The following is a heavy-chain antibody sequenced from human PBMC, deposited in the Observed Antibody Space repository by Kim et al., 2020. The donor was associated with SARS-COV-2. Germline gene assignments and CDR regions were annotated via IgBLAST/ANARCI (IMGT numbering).Heavy chain of an antibody. V-gene: IGHV1-46*01. D-gene: IGHD3-10*01. CDR2: MNPSGGNT. CDR3: ARVSYDFASGIYYTSPSFDY. Sequence: ASVKVSCKASGLTFTSYYLHWVRQAPAQGLEWMGVMNPSGGNTKYAQKFQGRVTMTRDASTSTIYLELSSLSPEDTAVYYCARVSYDFASGIYYTSPSFDYWGQGTLVTVSS. CDR1: GLTFTSYY. J-gene: IGHJ4*02.